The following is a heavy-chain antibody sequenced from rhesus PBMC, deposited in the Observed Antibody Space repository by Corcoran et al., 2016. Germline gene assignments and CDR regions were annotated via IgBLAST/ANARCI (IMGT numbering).Heavy chain of an antibody. CDR1: GYTFTDYY. CDR2: VDPEDGQA. Sequence: EVQLVQSGAEVKKPGASVKISCKASGYTFTDYYLHWVRQAPGKWLEWMGRVDPEDGQAIHAQKIQDRVTITADTSTDTAYMELGSLSSEDTAVYYCATDARGGSYSVDYWGQGVLVTVSS. D-gene: IGHD1-44*02. V-gene: IGHV1-111*02. J-gene: IGHJ4*01. CDR3: ATDARGGSYSVDY.